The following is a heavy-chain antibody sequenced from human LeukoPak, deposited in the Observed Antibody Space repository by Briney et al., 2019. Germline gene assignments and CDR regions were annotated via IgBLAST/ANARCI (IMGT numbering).Heavy chain of an antibody. Sequence: GGSLRLSCAASGFTFSSYGMHWVRQAPGKGLEWVAFIRYDGSNKYYADSVEGRFTISRDNSKNTLYLQMNSLRAEDTAVYYCAKDTEYYYYDSSGYPEGGFDYWGQGTLVTVSS. CDR3: AKDTEYYYYDSSGYPEGGFDY. CDR2: IRYDGSNK. J-gene: IGHJ4*02. CDR1: GFTFSSYG. D-gene: IGHD3-22*01. V-gene: IGHV3-30*02.